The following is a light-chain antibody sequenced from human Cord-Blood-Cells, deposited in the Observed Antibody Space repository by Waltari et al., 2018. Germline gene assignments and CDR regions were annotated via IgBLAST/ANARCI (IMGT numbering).Light chain of an antibody. CDR2: GAS. Sequence: EIVLTQPTGTLSLSTGDSATLYCRASQRVSSSYLAWYQHQTGRAPRLLIYGASSRATVIPVRCSGSGSGTDFTLTISILEPEDVAVYYCQRYGSSPWTFGQVTKVEIK. J-gene: IGKJ1*01. V-gene: IGKV3-20*01. CDR1: QRVSSSY. CDR3: QRYGSSPWT.